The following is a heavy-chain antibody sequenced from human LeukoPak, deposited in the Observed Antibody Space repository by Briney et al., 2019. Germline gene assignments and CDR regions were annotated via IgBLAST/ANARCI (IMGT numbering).Heavy chain of an antibody. D-gene: IGHD2-21*01. CDR2: IDASNGNT. J-gene: IGHJ4*02. Sequence: ASVKVSCKASGYTFTTYGISWVRQAPGRGLEWMGWIDASNGNTNYAQKVQGRVTIITDTTTTTAYMERRSLRFYYTAVHYCARDYDCAPDFWGQGTLVTVSS. CDR3: ARDYDCAPDF. CDR1: GYTFTTYG. V-gene: IGHV1-18*01.